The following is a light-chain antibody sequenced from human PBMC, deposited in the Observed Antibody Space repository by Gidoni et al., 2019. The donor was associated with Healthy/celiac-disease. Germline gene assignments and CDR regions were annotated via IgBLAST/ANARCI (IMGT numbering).Light chain of an antibody. CDR2: AAS. CDR3: QQSYSTPP. CDR1: QSISSY. J-gene: IGKJ1*01. Sequence: DIQMTQSPSSLSASVGDRVTITCRASQSISSYLNWYQQKPGKAPKLLIYAASSLQSGAPSRFSGSGSGTDFTLTISSLQPEDFATYYCQQSYSTPPFGQXTKVEIK. V-gene: IGKV1-39*01.